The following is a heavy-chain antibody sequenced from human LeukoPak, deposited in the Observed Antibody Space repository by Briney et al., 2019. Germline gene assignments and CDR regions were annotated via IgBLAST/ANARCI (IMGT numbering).Heavy chain of an antibody. V-gene: IGHV1-2*02. Sequence: GASVKVSCKASGYTFTGYYMHWVRQAPGQGLEWMGWINPNSGGTNYAQKFQGRVTMTRDTSISTAYMELSRLRSDDTAVYYCARVKVVVVKRPDYYYMDVWGKGTTVTVSS. CDR2: INPNSGGT. D-gene: IGHD3-22*01. CDR3: ARVKVVVVKRPDYYYMDV. CDR1: GYTFTGYY. J-gene: IGHJ6*03.